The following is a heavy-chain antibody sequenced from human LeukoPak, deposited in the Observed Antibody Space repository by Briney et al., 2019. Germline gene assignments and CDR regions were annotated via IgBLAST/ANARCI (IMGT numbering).Heavy chain of an antibody. CDR1: GFTFSIYT. V-gene: IGHV3-48*01. D-gene: IGHD4-17*01. Sequence: GGSLRLSCAASGFTFSIYTMNWVRQAPGKGLEWLSFIFTDNSIKHYADSVKGRFTISRDNAKNSLYLQMDSLRAEDTAVYYCTRGSYGDYEYWGQGTLVTVSS. CDR2: IFTDNSIK. CDR3: TRGSYGDYEY. J-gene: IGHJ4*02.